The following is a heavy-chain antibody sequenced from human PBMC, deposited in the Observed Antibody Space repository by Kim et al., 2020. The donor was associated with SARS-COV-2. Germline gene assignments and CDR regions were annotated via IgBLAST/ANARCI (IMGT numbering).Heavy chain of an antibody. V-gene: IGHV4-34*01. CDR1: GGSFSGYY. Sequence: SQTLSLTCAVYGGSFSGYYWSWIRQPPGKGLEWIGEINHSGSTNYNPSLKSRVTISVDTSKNQFSLKLSSVTAADTAVYYCARDGGDWEPADVWGQGTTVTVSS. D-gene: IGHD2-21*02. CDR3: ARDGGDWEPADV. J-gene: IGHJ6*02. CDR2: INHSGST.